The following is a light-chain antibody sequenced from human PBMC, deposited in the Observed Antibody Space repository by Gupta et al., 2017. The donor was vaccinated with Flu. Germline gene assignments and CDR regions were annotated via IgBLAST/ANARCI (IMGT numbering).Light chain of an antibody. V-gene: IGLV2-14*01. J-gene: IGLJ2*01. CDR3: SSYTSSSTLV. CDR1: SSDVGGYNY. CDR2: EVS. Sequence: QSALTQPAPFPGSPGQSLTISCTGTSSDVGGYNYVSWYQQHPGKAPKLMIYEVSNRPSGVANRFSGSKSGNTASLTISGLQEEDEADYYCSSYTSSSTLVFGGGTKLTVL.